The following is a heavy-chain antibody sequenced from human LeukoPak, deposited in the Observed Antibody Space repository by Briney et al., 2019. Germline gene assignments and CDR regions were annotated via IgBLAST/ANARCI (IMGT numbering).Heavy chain of an antibody. CDR3: AVPGSTHYPAPFDF. V-gene: IGHV3-23*01. D-gene: IGHD2-2*01. J-gene: IGHJ4*02. CDR1: GFTFSIYA. Sequence: GRSLRLSCAASGFTFSIYAVSWVRQAPGKGPEWVSGISANSGNTFYADTVKGRFTISRDNSKNTLFLQMNSLRAEDTALYYCAVPGSTHYPAPFDFWGQGTLVTVSA. CDR2: ISANSGNT.